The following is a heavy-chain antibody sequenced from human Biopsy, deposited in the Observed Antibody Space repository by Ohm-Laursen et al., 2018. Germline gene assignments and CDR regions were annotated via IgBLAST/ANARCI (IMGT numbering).Heavy chain of an antibody. V-gene: IGHV4-59*08. CDR1: GDSIGRSY. J-gene: IGHJ4*02. CDR3: AHGSGSYYKWDF. CDR2: IFDRGTT. D-gene: IGHD3-10*01. Sequence: GTLSLTCTLSGDSIGRSYWSWIRQSPGKGLEWVGHIFDRGTTNYNPSLKSRVTMSVDTSKKQFSLRMTSVTAADTAVYYCAHGSGSYYKWDFWGRGTLVTVSS.